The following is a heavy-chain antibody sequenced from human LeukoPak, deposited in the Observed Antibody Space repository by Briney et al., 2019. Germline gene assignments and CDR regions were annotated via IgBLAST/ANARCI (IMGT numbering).Heavy chain of an antibody. V-gene: IGHV3-48*04. CDR3: AKDLIAVAGTAFDY. CDR2: ISSSSSTI. Sequence: GGSLRLSCAASGFTFSSYSMNWVRQAPGKGLEWVSYISSSSSTIYYADSVKGRFTISRDNAKNSLYLQMNSLRAEDTALYYCAKDLIAVAGTAFDYWGQGTLVTVSS. J-gene: IGHJ4*02. CDR1: GFTFSSYS. D-gene: IGHD6-19*01.